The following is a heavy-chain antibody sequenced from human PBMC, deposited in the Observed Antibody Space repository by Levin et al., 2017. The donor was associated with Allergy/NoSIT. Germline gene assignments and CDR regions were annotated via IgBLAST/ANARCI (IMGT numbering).Heavy chain of an antibody. CDR1: GFTVSSTY. CDR2: IYSGGST. J-gene: IGHJ4*02. Sequence: LSLTCAASGFTVSSTYMSWVRQAPGKGLEWVSVIYSGGSTYYADSVKGRFTISRDNSKNTLYLQMNSLRAEDTAVYYCARGEYCGGDCYSLWGQGTLVTVSS. V-gene: IGHV3-53*01. CDR3: ARGEYCGGDCYSL. D-gene: IGHD2-21*02.